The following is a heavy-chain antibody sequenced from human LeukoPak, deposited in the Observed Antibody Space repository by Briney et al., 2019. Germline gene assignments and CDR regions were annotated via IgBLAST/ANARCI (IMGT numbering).Heavy chain of an antibody. J-gene: IGHJ4*02. CDR2: IGSDNSDT. D-gene: IGHD4/OR15-4a*01. Sequence: PGGSLRLSCAASGFTFSTYGMSWVRQAPGKGLEWVSTIGSDNSDTYYADSVEGRFTISRDNAKNSVFLQMNSLRAEDTATYYCATDGASFDYWGQGILVTVSS. V-gene: IGHV3-21*01. CDR3: ATDGASFDY. CDR1: GFTFSTYG.